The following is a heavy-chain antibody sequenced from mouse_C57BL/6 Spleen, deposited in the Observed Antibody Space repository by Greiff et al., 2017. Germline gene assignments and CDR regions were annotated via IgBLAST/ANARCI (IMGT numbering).Heavy chain of an antibody. D-gene: IGHD1-2*01. CDR2: IYPGDGDT. Sequence: QVQLQQSGPELVKPGASVKISCKASGYAFSSSWMNWVKQRPGKGLVWIGRIYPGDGDTNYNGKFKGKATLTADKSSSTAYMQLSSLTSEDSAVYFCARRDGHYEGFAYWGQGTLVTVSA. V-gene: IGHV1-82*01. CDR1: GYAFSSSW. CDR3: ARRDGHYEGFAY. J-gene: IGHJ3*01.